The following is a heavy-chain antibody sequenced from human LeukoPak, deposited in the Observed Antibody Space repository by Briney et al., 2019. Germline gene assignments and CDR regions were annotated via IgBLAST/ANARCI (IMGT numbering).Heavy chain of an antibody. CDR3: ARELYGRFEY. V-gene: IGHV1-18*01. CDR2: ITSYNGDT. CDR1: GYTFTSYG. Sequence: ASVKVSCKASGYTFTSYGISWVRQAPGQGLEWMGWITSYNGDTNYAQKLQGRVTMTTDTSTSTAYMELRSLRSDDTAVYYCARELYGRFEYWGQGTLVTVSS. J-gene: IGHJ4*02. D-gene: IGHD2-2*02.